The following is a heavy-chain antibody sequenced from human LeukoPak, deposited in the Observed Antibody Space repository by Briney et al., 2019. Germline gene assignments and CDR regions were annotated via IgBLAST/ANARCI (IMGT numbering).Heavy chain of an antibody. Sequence: GESLRISCEASGYTFTHQWIGWVRQMSGSGLKWMGIIYPRDSDTIYSPSFQGHVTISADTSINTAYLEWSSLEASDTAIYYCARHSDVIGAIWGQGTLVTVSS. J-gene: IGHJ4*02. V-gene: IGHV5-51*01. CDR3: ARHSDVIGAI. D-gene: IGHD3-10*01. CDR1: GYTFTHQW. CDR2: IYPRDSDT.